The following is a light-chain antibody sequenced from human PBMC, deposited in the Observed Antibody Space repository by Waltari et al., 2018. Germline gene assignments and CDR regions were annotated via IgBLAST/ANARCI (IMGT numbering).Light chain of an antibody. CDR2: NDS. J-gene: IGLJ2*01. Sequence: SYVLTQTPSVSVAPGKTARITCGGNNIGSKSVHWYQQKPGQAPVLVIYNDSDRPSGIPVRFSGSNSGNTATLTISRVEGGDEADYYCQVFCTSSDHVVFGGGTKLTVL. CDR3: QVFCTSSDHVV. V-gene: IGLV3-21*04. CDR1: NIGSKS.